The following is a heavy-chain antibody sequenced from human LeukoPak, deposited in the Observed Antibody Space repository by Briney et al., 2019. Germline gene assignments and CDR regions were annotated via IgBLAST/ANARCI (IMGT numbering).Heavy chain of an antibody. CDR3: ATEDRGVAAGGDDAFDI. CDR2: IIPIFGTA. J-gene: IGHJ3*02. V-gene: IGHV1-69*06. Sequence: SVKVSCKASGGTFSSYAISWVRQAPGQGLEWMGGIIPIFGTANYAQKFQGRVTITADKSTSTAYMELSSLRSEDTAVYYCATEDRGVAAGGDDAFDIWGQGTMVTVSS. CDR1: GGTFSSYA. D-gene: IGHD1-26*01.